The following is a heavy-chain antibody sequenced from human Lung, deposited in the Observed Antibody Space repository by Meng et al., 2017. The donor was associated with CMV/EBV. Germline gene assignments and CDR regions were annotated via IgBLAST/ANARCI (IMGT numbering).Heavy chain of an antibody. CDR2: MNPNSGGT. V-gene: IGHV1-8*01. J-gene: IGHJ4*02. CDR3: VIRIYCTSSNCYIVY. CDR1: GHTFTSHD. Sequence: ASVXVSCKTVGHTFTSHDINWVRQATGQGLESVGWMNPNSGGTGYAQNFQGRISMTGNTSISTAYMELTGLRSEDTAVYYCVIRIYCTSSNCYIVYWGQGTXVTVSS. D-gene: IGHD2-2*01.